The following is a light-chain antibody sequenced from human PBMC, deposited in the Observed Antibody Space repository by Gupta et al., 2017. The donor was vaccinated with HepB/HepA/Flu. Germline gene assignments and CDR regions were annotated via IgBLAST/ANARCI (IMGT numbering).Light chain of an antibody. V-gene: IGLV3-19*01. CDR1: SLRSYY. Sequence: SSELTQDPAVSVALGQTVRITCQGDSLRSYYASWYQRKPGQAPVLGIDGKNNRPSGIPDRFACSSAGKTAFLNTTGAQAEEEADYYWNYGDSSGNHLVFGGGTKLTVL. CDR3: NYGDSSGNHLV. CDR2: GKN. J-gene: IGLJ3*02.